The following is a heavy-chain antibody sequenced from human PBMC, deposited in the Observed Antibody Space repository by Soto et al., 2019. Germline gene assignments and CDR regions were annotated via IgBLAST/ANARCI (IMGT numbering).Heavy chain of an antibody. V-gene: IGHV1-69*13. Sequence: SSVKVSCKASGGTFSSYAISWVRQAPGQGLEWMGGIIPIFGTANYAQKFQGRVTITADESTSTAYMELSSLRSEDTAVYYCAIDGRHIVLMVYAIPDYYYYGMDVWGHGTTVTGSS. CDR2: IIPIFGTA. CDR3: AIDGRHIVLMVYAIPDYYYYGMDV. D-gene: IGHD2-8*01. CDR1: GGTFSSYA. J-gene: IGHJ6*02.